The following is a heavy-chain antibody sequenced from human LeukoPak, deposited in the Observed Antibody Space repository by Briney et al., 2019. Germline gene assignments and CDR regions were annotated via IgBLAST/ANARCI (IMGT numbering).Heavy chain of an antibody. J-gene: IGHJ5*02. V-gene: IGHV1-69*04. Sequence: ASVKVSCKASGGTFSCYAISWERQAPGQGLEWMGRIIPILGIANYAQKFQGRVTITADKSTSTAYMELSSLRSEDTAVYYCARVSGNDIVAAFDPWGQGTLVTVSS. CDR3: ARVSGNDIVAAFDP. CDR2: IIPILGIA. D-gene: IGHD2-15*01. CDR1: GGTFSCYA.